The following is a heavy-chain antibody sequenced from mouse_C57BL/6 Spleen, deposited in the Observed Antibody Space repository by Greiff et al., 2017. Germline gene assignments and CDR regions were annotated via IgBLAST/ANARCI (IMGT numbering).Heavy chain of an antibody. D-gene: IGHD3-2*02. CDR3: ASEGGQLRLRFAY. Sequence: EVHLVESGGDLVKPGGSLKLSCAASGFTFSSYGMSWVRQTPDKRLEWVATLSSCCSYTYYPDSVKGRFTISRDNAKNTLYLQMSSLKSEDTAMYYCASEGGQLRLRFAYWGQGTLVTVSA. CDR1: GFTFSSYG. CDR2: LSSCCSYT. V-gene: IGHV5-6*01. J-gene: IGHJ3*01.